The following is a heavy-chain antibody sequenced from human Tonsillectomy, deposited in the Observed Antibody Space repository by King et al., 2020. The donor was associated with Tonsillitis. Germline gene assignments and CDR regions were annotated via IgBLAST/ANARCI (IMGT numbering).Heavy chain of an antibody. CDR3: AREISGSPTYGSAFDI. CDR2: IFTSGSS. CDR1: GGSISSSRHN. J-gene: IGHJ3*02. V-gene: IGHV4-61*02. D-gene: IGHD1-26*01. Sequence: QLQESGPGLVKPSQTLSLTCNVSGGSISSSRHNWSWIRQPAGNELEWIGRIFTSGSSNYNPSHNSRVTMSLDKSTNHLSVILSFVTAADTAVYYCAREISGSPTYGSAFDIWGQGTMVTVSP.